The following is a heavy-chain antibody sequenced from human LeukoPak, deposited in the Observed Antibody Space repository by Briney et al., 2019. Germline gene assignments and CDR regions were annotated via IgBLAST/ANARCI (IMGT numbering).Heavy chain of an antibody. Sequence: PGGSLTLSCAASGFTFSSHWMTWVRHAPGKGLEWVANIMKDGSVIHYVDSVKGRFTVSRDNARDSLYLQMNSLRVEDTAVYYCARLYLDSSIYDFWGQGTLVTVSS. V-gene: IGHV3-7*01. CDR1: GFTFSSHW. CDR3: ARLYLDSSIYDF. D-gene: IGHD2-21*01. J-gene: IGHJ4*02. CDR2: IMKDGSVI.